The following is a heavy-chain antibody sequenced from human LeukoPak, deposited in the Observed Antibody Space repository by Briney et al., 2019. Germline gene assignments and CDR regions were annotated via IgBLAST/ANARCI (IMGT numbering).Heavy chain of an antibody. CDR2: IKQDGSEK. CDR3: ARDSEYQIDY. D-gene: IGHD2-2*01. J-gene: IGHJ4*02. CDR1: AFTFSSYW. V-gene: IGHV3-7*03. Sequence: GGSLRLPCAASAFTFSSYWMSWVRQAPGKGLEWVAKIKQDGSEKYYVDSVKGRFTISRDNAKNSLYLQMNSLRAEDTGVYYCARDSEYQIDYWGQGTLVTVSS.